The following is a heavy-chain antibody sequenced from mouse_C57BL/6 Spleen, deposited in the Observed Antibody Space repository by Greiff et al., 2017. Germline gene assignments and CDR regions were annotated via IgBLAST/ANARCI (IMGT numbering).Heavy chain of an antibody. J-gene: IGHJ1*03. CDR1: GYTFTSYT. V-gene: IGHV1-4*01. Sequence: VQLQQSGAELARPGASVKMSCKASGYTFTSYTMHWVKQRPGQGLEWIGYLNPSSGYTKYNQKFKDKATLTADKSSSTAYMQLSSLTSEDSAVYYCASPSAGYFDVWGTGTTVTVSS. CDR3: ASPSAGYFDV. CDR2: LNPSSGYT.